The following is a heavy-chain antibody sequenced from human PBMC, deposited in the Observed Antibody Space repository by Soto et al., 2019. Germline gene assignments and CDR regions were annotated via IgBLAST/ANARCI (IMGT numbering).Heavy chain of an antibody. J-gene: IGHJ6*02. CDR3: ARDAYSSSSVGFRRDYGMDV. D-gene: IGHD6-6*01. CDR2: INHSGST. Sequence: SETLSLTYAVYGGSFSGYYWSWIRQPPGKGLEWIGEINHSGSTNYNPSLKSRVTISVDRSKNQFSLKLSSVTAADTAVYYCARDAYSSSSVGFRRDYGMDVWGQGTTVTVSS. CDR1: GGSFSGYY. V-gene: IGHV4-34*01.